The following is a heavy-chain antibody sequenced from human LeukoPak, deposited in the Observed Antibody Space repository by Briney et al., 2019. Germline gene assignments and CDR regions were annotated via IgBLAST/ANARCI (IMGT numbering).Heavy chain of an antibody. CDR2: ISAYNGNT. V-gene: IGHV1-18*01. D-gene: IGHD6-13*01. Sequence: ASVKVSCKTSGYTFSNCGISWVRQAPGQGLEWMGWISAYNGNTDYAQKFQGRVTMTRNTSISTAYMELSSLGSEDTAVYYCARGSSSWTLTPNYYYYYGMDVWGQGTTVTVSS. CDR3: ARGSSSWTLTPNYYYYYGMDV. CDR1: GYTFSNCG. J-gene: IGHJ6*02.